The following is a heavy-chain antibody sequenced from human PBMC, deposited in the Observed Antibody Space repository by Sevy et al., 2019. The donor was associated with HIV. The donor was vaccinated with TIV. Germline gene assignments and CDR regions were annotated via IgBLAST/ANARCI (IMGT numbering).Heavy chain of an antibody. CDR3: ARPGEAAGGYYYYYMDV. V-gene: IGHV4-39*01. Sequence: SETLSLTCTVSGGSISSSSYYWGWIRQPPGKGLEWIGSIYYSGSTYYNPSLKSRVTISVDTSKNQFSLKLSSVTAADTAVYYCARPGEAAGGYYYYYMDVWGKGTTVTVSS. CDR2: IYYSGST. CDR1: GGSISSSSYY. J-gene: IGHJ6*03. D-gene: IGHD6-13*01.